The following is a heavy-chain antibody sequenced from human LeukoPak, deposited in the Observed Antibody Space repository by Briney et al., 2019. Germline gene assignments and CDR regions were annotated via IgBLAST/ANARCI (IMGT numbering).Heavy chain of an antibody. CDR3: AELGITLIGGV. CDR2: ISSSGSTI. Sequence: GGSLRLSCAASGFTFCSYEMNWVRQAPGKGLEWVSYISSSGSTIYYADSVKGRFTISRDNAKNSLYLQMNSLRAEDTAVYYCAELGITLIGGVWGKGTTVTISS. J-gene: IGHJ6*04. D-gene: IGHD3-10*02. V-gene: IGHV3-48*03. CDR1: GFTFCSYE.